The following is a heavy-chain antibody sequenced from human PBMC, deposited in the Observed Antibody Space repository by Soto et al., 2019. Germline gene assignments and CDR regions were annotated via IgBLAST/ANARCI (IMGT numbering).Heavy chain of an antibody. V-gene: IGHV5-51*01. Sequence: GESLRICCHVSGNSFASYGIVWVRQMPGKDLEWMGTIYHGDSDTRYSPSFQGQVTISADKSLRTAYLQWTSLKASDTALYYCARTRSFTLGFYYDGMDVWGQGTTVPVSS. CDR3: ARTRSFTLGFYYDGMDV. CDR2: IYHGDSDT. D-gene: IGHD6-6*01. CDR1: GNSFASYG. J-gene: IGHJ6*01.